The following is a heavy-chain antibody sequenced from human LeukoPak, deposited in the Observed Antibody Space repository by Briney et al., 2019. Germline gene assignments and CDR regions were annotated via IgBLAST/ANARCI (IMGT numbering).Heavy chain of an antibody. Sequence: SQTLSLTCTVSGGSISSGSYYWSWIRQPPGKGLEWIGYIYYSGSTNYNPSLKSRVTISVDTSKNQFSLKLSSVTAADTAVYYCARVKAGETGVYYFDYWGQGTLVTVSS. V-gene: IGHV4-61*01. J-gene: IGHJ4*02. CDR3: ARVKAGETGVYYFDY. CDR2: IYYSGST. D-gene: IGHD7-27*01. CDR1: GGSISSGSYY.